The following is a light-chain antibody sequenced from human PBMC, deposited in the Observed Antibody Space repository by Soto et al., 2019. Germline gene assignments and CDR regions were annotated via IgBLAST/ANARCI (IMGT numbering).Light chain of an antibody. CDR3: QQPSTWPRIT. J-gene: IGKJ5*01. CDR1: QSVRSY. CDR2: DAS. V-gene: IGKV3-11*01. Sequence: ESMLTQSPATLSLSPGERATLSCRASQSVRSYLAWYQQKPGQAPRLLIYDASNRAPGIPARFSGSGSGTDFXXXTXXXXXXDFAVYYRQQPSTWPRITFGQGTRLEIK.